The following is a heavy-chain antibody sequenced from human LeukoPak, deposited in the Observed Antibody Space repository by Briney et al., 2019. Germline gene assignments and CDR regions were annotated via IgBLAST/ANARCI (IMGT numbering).Heavy chain of an antibody. J-gene: IGHJ4*02. CDR3: ASVSGSYQFDY. V-gene: IGHV1-69*02. Sequence: SVKVSCKASGYTFADYYMHWVRQAPGQGLELMGRIIPILGIANYAQKFQGRVTITADKSTSTAYMELSSLRSEDTAVYYCASVSGSYQFDYWGQGTLVTVSS. CDR1: GYTFADYY. CDR2: IIPILGIA. D-gene: IGHD1-26*01.